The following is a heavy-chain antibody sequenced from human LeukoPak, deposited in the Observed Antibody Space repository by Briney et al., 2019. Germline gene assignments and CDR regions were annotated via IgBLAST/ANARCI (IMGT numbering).Heavy chain of an antibody. CDR2: ISSSSSSE. V-gene: IGHV3-48*02. CDR3: ARADVVPFAPSQKNWFDP. J-gene: IGHJ5*02. Sequence: GGSLRLSCAASGFTFSNYNMNWVRQAPGKGPEWVSYISSSSSSEYYTDSVKGRFTISRDNAKNSLYLQMNSLRDEDTAVYYCARADVVPFAPSQKNWFDPWGQGTLVTVSS. CDR1: GFTFSNYN. D-gene: IGHD2-2*01.